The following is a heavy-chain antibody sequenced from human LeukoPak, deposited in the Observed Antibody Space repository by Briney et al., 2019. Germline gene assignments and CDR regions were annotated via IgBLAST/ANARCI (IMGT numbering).Heavy chain of an antibody. V-gene: IGHV4-38-2*01. J-gene: IGHJ4*02. D-gene: IGHD3-22*01. CDR2: MYHRGST. Sequence: SETLSLTCSVSGHSISSGYYWGWIRQPPGKGLEWIGTMYHRGSTYYNPSLKSRVTISVDTSKNQFFLKLSSVTAADTAVYYCARHPIYYDSSGHDYWGQGTPVTVSS. CDR3: ARHPIYYDSSGHDY. CDR1: GHSISSGYY.